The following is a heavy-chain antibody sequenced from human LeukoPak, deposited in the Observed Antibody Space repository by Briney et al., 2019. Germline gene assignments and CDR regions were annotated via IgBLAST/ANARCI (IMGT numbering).Heavy chain of an antibody. Sequence: ASVKVSCKASGYTFTGYYMHWVRQAPGQGLEWMGWINPNSGGTNYAQKFQGRVTMTRDTSISTAYMELSRLRSDDTAVYYCAEIWYRGSAPDHWGQGTLVTASS. D-gene: IGHD4-23*01. V-gene: IGHV1-2*02. CDR3: AEIWYRGSAPDH. J-gene: IGHJ5*02. CDR1: GYTFTGYY. CDR2: INPNSGGT.